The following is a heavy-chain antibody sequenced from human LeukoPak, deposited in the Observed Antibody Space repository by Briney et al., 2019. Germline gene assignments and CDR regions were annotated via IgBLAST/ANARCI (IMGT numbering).Heavy chain of an antibody. V-gene: IGHV3-74*01. CDR2: INSDGSST. CDR1: GFTFSSYW. CDR3: ATAIAVAGRDY. Sequence: GGSLRLSCAASGFTFSSYWMHWVRQAPGKGLVWVSRINSDGSSTSYADSVKGRFTISRDNTKNTLYLQMNSLRAEDTAVYYCATAIAVAGRDYWGQGTLVTVSS. J-gene: IGHJ4*02. D-gene: IGHD6-19*01.